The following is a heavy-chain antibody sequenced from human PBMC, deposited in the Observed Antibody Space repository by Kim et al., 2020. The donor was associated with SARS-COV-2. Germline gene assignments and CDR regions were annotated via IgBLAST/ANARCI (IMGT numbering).Heavy chain of an antibody. CDR3: ARQRFGDFYGMDV. V-gene: IGHV4-39*01. J-gene: IGHJ6*02. CDR2: IYYSGST. CDR1: GVSISSSSYY. Sequence: SETLSLTCTVSGVSISSSSYYWGWIRQPPGKGLEWIGSIYYSGSTYYNPALKSRATLSVDTSKTQFSLKLSSVTAADTAVYYCARQRFGDFYGMDVWGQGTTVTVSS. D-gene: IGHD3-10*01.